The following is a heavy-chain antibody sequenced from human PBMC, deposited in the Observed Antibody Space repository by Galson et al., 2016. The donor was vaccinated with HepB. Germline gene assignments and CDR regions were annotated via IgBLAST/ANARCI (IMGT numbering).Heavy chain of an antibody. D-gene: IGHD3-22*01. CDR1: GYSFFTYG. CDR2: ISTYSGDT. CDR3: ARDDSTGHPYYYDS. Sequence: SVKVSCKASGYSFFTYGINWVRQAPGQGLEWLGWISTYSGDTKYAQDFQGRVTMTTDTSTSTAYMELTSVRFDDTAIYYCARDDSTGHPYYYDSWGQGTLVTVSS. V-gene: IGHV1-18*01. J-gene: IGHJ4*02.